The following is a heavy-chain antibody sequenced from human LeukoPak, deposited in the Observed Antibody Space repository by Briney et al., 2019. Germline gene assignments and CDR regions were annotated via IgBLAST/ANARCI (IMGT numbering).Heavy chain of an antibody. CDR3: ARDGMYYYDSSGYYSFDY. V-gene: IGHV3-30-3*01. CDR2: ISYDGSNK. Sequence: GGSLRLSCAASGFTFSSYAMHWVRQAPGKGLEWVAVISYDGSNKYYADSVKGRFTISRDNSKNTLYLQMNSLRAEDTAVYYCARDGMYYYDSSGYYSFDYWGQGTLVTVSS. J-gene: IGHJ4*02. CDR1: GFTFSSYA. D-gene: IGHD3-22*01.